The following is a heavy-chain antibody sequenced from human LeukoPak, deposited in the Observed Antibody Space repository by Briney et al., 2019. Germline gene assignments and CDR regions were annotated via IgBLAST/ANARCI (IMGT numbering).Heavy chain of an antibody. CDR1: GFIFSNYA. CDR2: ISSDGSKI. CDR3: AKDQTPYY. Sequence: GRSLRLSCAASGFIFSNYAMHWVRQAPGKGLEWVALISSDGSKIYYADSVKGRFTISRDNSRNTLYLQMNSLRADDTAVYYCAKDQTPYYWGQGTLVTVSS. D-gene: IGHD4-23*01. J-gene: IGHJ4*02. V-gene: IGHV3-30*04.